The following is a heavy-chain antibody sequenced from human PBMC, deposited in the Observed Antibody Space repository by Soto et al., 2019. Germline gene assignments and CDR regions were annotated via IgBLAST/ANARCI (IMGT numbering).Heavy chain of an antibody. CDR1: GAALNSGNYY. Sequence: SESLSLTCSVSGAALNSGNYYWSWIRQVPGKGLEWIGHIYVTGAVDYNPSLRDRITISQDTSERQFSLNLRLVTAADTAVYYCARLRIATNNYKWFDPWGQGTLVTVSS. CDR2: IYVTGAV. D-gene: IGHD2-21*01. CDR3: ARLRIATNNYKWFDP. V-gene: IGHV4-31*03. J-gene: IGHJ5*02.